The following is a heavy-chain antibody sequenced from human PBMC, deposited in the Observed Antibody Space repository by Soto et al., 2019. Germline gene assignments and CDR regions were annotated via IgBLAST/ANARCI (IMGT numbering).Heavy chain of an antibody. Sequence: EVQVVESGGGLVQPGGSLRLSCAASGFTFTNYWMHWVRQVPGEGLVWVSRIDNHGDGTSYADLMRGRFTISRDNAKNTLYLQMNSLRVVDTAIYYCGTVFTKWGQGTMVTVSS. CDR2: IDNHGDGT. J-gene: IGHJ3*01. V-gene: IGHV3-74*01. D-gene: IGHD1-1*01. CDR3: GTVFTK. CDR1: GFTFTNYW.